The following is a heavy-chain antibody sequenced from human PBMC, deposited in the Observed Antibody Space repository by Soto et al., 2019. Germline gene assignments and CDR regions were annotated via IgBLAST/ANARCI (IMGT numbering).Heavy chain of an antibody. J-gene: IGHJ3*02. CDR1: GDSVSSNSAA. V-gene: IGHV6-1*01. CDR3: ARAVAATANAFVT. D-gene: IGHD6-19*01. Sequence: SQTLSLTCAISGDSVSSNSAAWNWVRQSPSRGLEWLGRAYYRSKWYNDYAVSVKSRITIDPDTSKNQFSLQLNSVTPDDTAVYYCARAVAATANAFVTWGQGTVVTVSS. CDR2: AYYRSKWYN.